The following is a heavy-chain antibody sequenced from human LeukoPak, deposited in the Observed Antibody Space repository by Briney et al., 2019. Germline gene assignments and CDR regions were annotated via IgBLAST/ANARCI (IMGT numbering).Heavy chain of an antibody. CDR2: IYKSGTT. V-gene: IGHV4-4*07. D-gene: IGHD3/OR15-3a*01. Sequence: SETLSLTXTVAGESINPYYWNWIRQAAGKGLEWIGQIYKSGTTNFNPSLTSRVTMPRDTSRNQFSLRRRYWAPWGTAVYFCARSFLDSMDVWGKGTTVTVSS. CDR3: ARSFLDSMDV. CDR1: GESINPYY. J-gene: IGHJ6*04.